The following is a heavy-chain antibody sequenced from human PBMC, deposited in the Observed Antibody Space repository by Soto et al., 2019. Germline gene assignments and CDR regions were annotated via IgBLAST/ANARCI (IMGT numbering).Heavy chain of an antibody. CDR1: GFTFSSYA. J-gene: IGHJ4*02. D-gene: IGHD3-16*01. V-gene: IGHV3-23*01. CDR3: AKDADGEGWPWGH. Sequence: EVQLLESGGGLVQPGGSLTLSCAASGFTFSSYAMSWVRQALGKGLKWVSAITESGETTFYAGSVKGRFTISRDNSKNTLFLQMNSLSAEDTALYYCAKDADGEGWPWGHWGQGTLVTVSS. CDR2: ITESGETT.